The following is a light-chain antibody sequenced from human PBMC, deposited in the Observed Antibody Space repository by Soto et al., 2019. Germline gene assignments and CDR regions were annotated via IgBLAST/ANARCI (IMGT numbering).Light chain of an antibody. Sequence: EFVLTQSPGTLSLSPGERATLSCRASQSFGSTSLAWYQQKPGQSPRLLIYGASSRATGIPDRFSGSGSGTDFTLTISRLEPEDFAVYYCQQYGSSPSGRFCQGTKVEI. J-gene: IGKJ1*01. CDR1: QSFGSTS. V-gene: IGKV3-20*01. CDR3: QQYGSSPSGR. CDR2: GAS.